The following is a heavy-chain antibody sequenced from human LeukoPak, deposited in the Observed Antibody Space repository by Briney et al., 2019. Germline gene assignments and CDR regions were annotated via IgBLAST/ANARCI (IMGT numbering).Heavy chain of an antibody. D-gene: IGHD3-10*01. CDR3: ARSRQASGLFNS. J-gene: IGHJ5*01. Sequence: SETLSLTCTVSGGAITSGGYSWNWIRQPPGKGLEWIGSIYDRGPAYYNPSLKSRFTISVDRPKNQFFLNVTSLTAADTAVYYCARSRQASGLFNSWGQGTLVVVSS. CDR2: IYDRGPA. CDR1: GGAITSGGYS. V-gene: IGHV4-30-2*01.